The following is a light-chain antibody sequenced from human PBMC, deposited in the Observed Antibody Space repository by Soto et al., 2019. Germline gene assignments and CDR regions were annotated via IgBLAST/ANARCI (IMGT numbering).Light chain of an antibody. CDR1: QGISNY. CDR2: AAS. Sequence: DIQMTQSPSSLSASVGDRVTITCRASQGISNYLAWYQQKPGKVPKLLIYAASTLQSGVPSRFSGSGSGTDFTLTISSVQPEDVATYYCQKYNSAPLITFGQGTRLEIK. J-gene: IGKJ5*01. V-gene: IGKV1-27*01. CDR3: QKYNSAPLIT.